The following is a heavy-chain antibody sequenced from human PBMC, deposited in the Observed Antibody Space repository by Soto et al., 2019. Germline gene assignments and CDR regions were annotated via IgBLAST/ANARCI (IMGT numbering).Heavy chain of an antibody. V-gene: IGHV4-39*01. CDR1: GGSISSSSSY. D-gene: IGHD3-3*01. Sequence: SETLSLTCTVSGGSISSSSSYWGWIRQPPGMGLEWIASINYRGSTYYNPSLKSRVTISVDTSKNQFSLTLRSVTAADTAVYFWGKTGVWSGYRVVDYWGQGALVTVSS. J-gene: IGHJ4*02. CDR2: INYRGST. CDR3: GKTGVWSGYRVVDY.